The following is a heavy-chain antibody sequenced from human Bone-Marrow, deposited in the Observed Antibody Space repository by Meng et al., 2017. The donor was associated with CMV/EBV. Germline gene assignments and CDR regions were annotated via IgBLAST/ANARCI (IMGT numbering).Heavy chain of an antibody. Sequence: SETLSLTCTVSGGFISSYYWSWIRQPPGKGLEWIGYIYSSGSTNYNPSLKSRVTISVDTSKNQFSLKLSSVTAADTAVYYCARDTDFWSGSGPYGMDVWGQGTTVTVSS. J-gene: IGHJ6*02. D-gene: IGHD3-3*01. CDR1: GGFISSYY. V-gene: IGHV4-59*01. CDR2: IYSSGST. CDR3: ARDTDFWSGSGPYGMDV.